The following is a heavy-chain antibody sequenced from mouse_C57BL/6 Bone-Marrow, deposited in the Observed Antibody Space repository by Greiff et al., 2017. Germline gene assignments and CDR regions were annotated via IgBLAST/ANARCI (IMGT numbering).Heavy chain of an antibody. D-gene: IGHD1-1*01. V-gene: IGHV10-3*01. J-gene: IGHJ3*01. CDR1: GFTFNTYA. Sequence: DVMLVESGGGLVQPKGSLKLSCAASGFTFNTYAMHWVRQAPGKGLEWVARIRSKSSNYATYYADSVKDRFTISRDDSQSMLSLQMNNLKTEDTAMYYCVRDEDYYGRFAYWGQGTLVTVSA. CDR2: IRSKSSNYAT. CDR3: VRDEDYYGRFAY.